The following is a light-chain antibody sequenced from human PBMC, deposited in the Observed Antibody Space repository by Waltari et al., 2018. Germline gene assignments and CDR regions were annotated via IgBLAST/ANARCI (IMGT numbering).Light chain of an antibody. V-gene: IGLV2-23*02. Sequence: QSGLTQPASVSGSPGPSITIPCTGTSSDVGHYNLVSWYQQYPGKAPKLMVYEVTKRTSGVSDRFSGSKSGNTASLTIYGLQSEDEADYYCCSYAGLGIYVFGTGTKVTVL. CDR1: SSDVGHYNL. CDR2: EVT. J-gene: IGLJ1*01. CDR3: CSYAGLGIYV.